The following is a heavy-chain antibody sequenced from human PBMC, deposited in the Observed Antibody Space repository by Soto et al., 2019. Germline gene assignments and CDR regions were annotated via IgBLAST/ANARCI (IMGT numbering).Heavy chain of an antibody. CDR3: ARDGVLSTVDTPDLVGYFDY. J-gene: IGHJ4*02. Sequence: QVQLVESGGGVVQPGRSLRLSCAASGFTFSSYGMHWVRQAPGKGLEWVAVIWYDGSNKYYADSVKGRFTISRDNSKNALYLQMTSRRAEDTAVYFCARDGVLSTVDTPDLVGYFDYGGQGTLVTVSS. V-gene: IGHV3-33*01. CDR1: GFTFSSYG. D-gene: IGHD5-18*01. CDR2: IWYDGSNK.